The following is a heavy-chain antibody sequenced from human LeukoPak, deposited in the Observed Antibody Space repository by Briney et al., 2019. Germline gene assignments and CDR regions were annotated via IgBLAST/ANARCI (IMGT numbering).Heavy chain of an antibody. CDR1: GFTFSSYS. D-gene: IGHD1-26*01. CDR2: ISSISSYI. J-gene: IGHJ3*02. V-gene: IGHV3-21*01. CDR3: ARDPSGTYYPRVSGALDI. Sequence: GGSLRLSCAASGFTFSSYSMNWVRQAPGKGLEWVSSISSISSYIYYADSVKGRFTVSRDNAKNSLYLQMDSLRAGDTAVYYCARDPSGTYYPRVSGALDIWGQGTMVTVSS.